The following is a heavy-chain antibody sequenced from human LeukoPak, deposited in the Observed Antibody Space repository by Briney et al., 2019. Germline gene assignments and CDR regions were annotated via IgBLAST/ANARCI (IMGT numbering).Heavy chain of an antibody. V-gene: IGHV1-18*01. J-gene: IGHJ4*02. D-gene: IGHD4-17*01. CDR2: ISAYNGNT. CDR1: GYTFTSYG. CDR3: ARLDYGDLEFDY. Sequence: ASVKVSCKASGYTFTSYGISWVRQAPGQGLEWMGWISAYNGNTNYAQKLQGRVTVTTDTSTSTAYMELRSLRSDDTAVCYCARLDYGDLEFDYWGQGTLVTVSS.